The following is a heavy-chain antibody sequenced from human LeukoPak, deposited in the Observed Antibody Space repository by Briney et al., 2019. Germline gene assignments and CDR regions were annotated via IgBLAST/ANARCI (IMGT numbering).Heavy chain of an antibody. CDR2: INPNSGGT. J-gene: IGHJ4*02. CDR1: GYTFTGYY. D-gene: IGHD3-22*01. CDR3: ATSKGYFYDTSGLLA. Sequence: AASVKVSCKASGYTFTGYYMHWVRQAPGQGLEWMGWINPNSGGTNYAQKFQGRVTMTRDTSISTAYMELSRLRLDDTAVFYCATSKGYFYDTSGLLAWGQGTLVTVSS. V-gene: IGHV1-2*02.